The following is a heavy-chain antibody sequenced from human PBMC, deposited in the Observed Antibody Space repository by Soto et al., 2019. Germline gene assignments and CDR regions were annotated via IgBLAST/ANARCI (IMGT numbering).Heavy chain of an antibody. V-gene: IGHV3-23*01. D-gene: IGHD3-3*01. Sequence: EVQLLESGGALVQPGGSLRLSCAASRFTFSSYAMSWVRQTPGKGLEWVSAISDSGAGTYYADSVKGRFTISRDNSKSTLYLQMSSLTAEDTAVYYCAKSLGLRFLEWFDYWGQGTLVTVSS. CDR2: ISDSGAGT. CDR1: RFTFSSYA. J-gene: IGHJ4*02. CDR3: AKSLGLRFLEWFDY.